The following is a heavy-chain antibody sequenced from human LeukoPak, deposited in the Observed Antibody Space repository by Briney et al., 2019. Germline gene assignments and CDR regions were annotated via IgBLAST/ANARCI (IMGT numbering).Heavy chain of an antibody. V-gene: IGHV3-11*01. J-gene: IGHJ5*02. CDR3: ARDRQFRLHDP. Sequence: GGSLRLSCTASGFTFSDYYMAWIRQAPGKGLEWLSYVSTSGGSVSYADSVKGRFTISRDNAKKSVYLQIDSLRAEDTAMYYCARDRQFRLHDPWGQGILVTVSS. CDR2: VSTSGGSV. D-gene: IGHD3-16*01. CDR1: GFTFSDYY.